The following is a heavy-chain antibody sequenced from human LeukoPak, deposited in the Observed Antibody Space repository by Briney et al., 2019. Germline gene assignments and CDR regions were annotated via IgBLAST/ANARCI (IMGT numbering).Heavy chain of an antibody. J-gene: IGHJ4*02. CDR3: ARVFVGATKIDY. V-gene: IGHV3-21*01. D-gene: IGHD1-26*01. Sequence: GGSLRLSCAASGFTFSSYSMNWVRQAPGKGLEWVSSISSSSSYIYYVDSVKGRFTISRDNAKNSLYLQMNSLRAEDTAVYYCARVFVGATKIDYWGQGTLVTVSS. CDR2: ISSSSSYI. CDR1: GFTFSSYS.